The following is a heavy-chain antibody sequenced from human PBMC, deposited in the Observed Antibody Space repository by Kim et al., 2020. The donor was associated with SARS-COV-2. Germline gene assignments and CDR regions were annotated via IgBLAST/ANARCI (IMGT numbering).Heavy chain of an antibody. CDR1: GFTFDDYT. CDR2: ISWDGGST. Sequence: GGSLRLSCAASGFTFDDYTMHWVRQAPGKGLEWVSLISWDGGSTYYVDSVKGRFTISRDNSKNSLYLQMNSLRTEDTALYYCAKGGYYYGMDVWGQGTTVTVSS. V-gene: IGHV3-43*01. J-gene: IGHJ6*02. CDR3: AKGGYYYGMDV. D-gene: IGHD3-10*01.